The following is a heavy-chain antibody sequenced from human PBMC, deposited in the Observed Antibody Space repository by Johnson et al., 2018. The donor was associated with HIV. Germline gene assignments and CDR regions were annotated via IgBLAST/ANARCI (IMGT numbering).Heavy chain of an antibody. CDR3: ARTLKWELGLPDWDSFDI. CDR1: GFTFKNSV. J-gene: IGHJ3*02. V-gene: IGHV3-30*01. CDR2: MSYDGSFQ. D-gene: IGHD1-26*01. Sequence: QVQLVESGGGVVQPGESLRLACAASGFTFKNSVMHWVRQAPGKGLEWVAVMSYDGSFQDYADSVRGRFTISRDNSRSTLFLEMINLRDEDTALYYCARTLKWELGLPDWDSFDIWGQGTMVTVSS.